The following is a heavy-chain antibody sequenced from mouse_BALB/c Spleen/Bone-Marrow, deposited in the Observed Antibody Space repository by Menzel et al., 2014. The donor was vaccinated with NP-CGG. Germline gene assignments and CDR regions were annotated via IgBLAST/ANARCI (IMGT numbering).Heavy chain of an antibody. V-gene: IGHV1-34*01. CDR2: VNPNNGGT. D-gene: IGHD1-2*01. CDR3: ARWEHYSGYYFDY. Sequence: EVQLQQSGPDLVKPGASVQISCKAYGYSFTGYYLHWVKQSQGQSLEWIGRVNPNNGGTGYNQKFKGKAILAVDKSSSTAYMELRSLTSEDSAVYYCARWEHYSGYYFDYWGQGTTLTVSS. J-gene: IGHJ2*01. CDR1: GYSFTGYY.